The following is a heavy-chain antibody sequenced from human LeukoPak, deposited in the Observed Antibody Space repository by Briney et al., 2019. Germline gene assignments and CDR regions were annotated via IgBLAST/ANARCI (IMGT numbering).Heavy chain of an antibody. Sequence: PGGSLRLSCAASGFTFDDYGMSWVRQAPGKGLEWVSGIHWNGGSTGYADSVKGRFTISRDNSKHTLYLQMSSLSAEDTAVYYCARTTTPHYYGSGSYALGYWGQGTLVTVPS. CDR2: IHWNGGST. J-gene: IGHJ4*02. CDR3: ARTTTPHYYGSGSYALGY. CDR1: GFTFDDYG. D-gene: IGHD3-10*01. V-gene: IGHV3-20*04.